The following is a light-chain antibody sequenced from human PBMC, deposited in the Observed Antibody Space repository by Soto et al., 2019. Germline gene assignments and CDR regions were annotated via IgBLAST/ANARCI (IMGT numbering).Light chain of an antibody. J-gene: IGKJ1*01. V-gene: IGKV3-15*01. Sequence: EIVMTQSPATLSVSPGERATFSCRASQSVSSNLAWYQQKPGQAPRLLIYGASTRATGIPARFSGSGSGTEFTLTISSLQSEDFAVYYCQQYNNWPLWTFGQGTKV. CDR3: QQYNNWPLWT. CDR1: QSVSSN. CDR2: GAS.